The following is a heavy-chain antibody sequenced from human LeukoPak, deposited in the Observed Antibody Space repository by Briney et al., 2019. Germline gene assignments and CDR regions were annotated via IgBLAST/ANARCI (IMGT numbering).Heavy chain of an antibody. Sequence: SETLSLTCTVSGGSISSSSYYWGWIRQPPGKGLEWIGRIYYSGSTYYNPSLKSRVTISVDTSKNQFPLKLGSVAAAGTSVYYCARTLGAAGGGAFDYWGQGTPVTVSS. D-gene: IGHD6-13*01. J-gene: IGHJ4*02. CDR2: IYYSGST. CDR1: GGSISSSSYY. V-gene: IGHV4-39*01. CDR3: ARTLGAAGGGAFDY.